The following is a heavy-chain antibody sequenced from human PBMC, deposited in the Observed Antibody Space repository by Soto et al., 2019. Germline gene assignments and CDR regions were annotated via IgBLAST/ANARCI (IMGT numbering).Heavy chain of an antibody. V-gene: IGHV1-3*01. CDR1: GYTFTSYA. CDR2: INAGNGNT. Sequence: ASVKVSCKASGYTFTSYAMHWVRQAPGQRLEWMGWINAGNGNTKYSQKFQGRVTITRDTSASTAYMELSSMRSEDTAVYYCARESGTTGTIGYWGQGTLVTVS. J-gene: IGHJ4*02. CDR3: ARESGTTGTIGY. D-gene: IGHD1-1*01.